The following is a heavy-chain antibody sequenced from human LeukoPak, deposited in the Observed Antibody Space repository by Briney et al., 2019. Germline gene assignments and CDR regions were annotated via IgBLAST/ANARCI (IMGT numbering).Heavy chain of an antibody. V-gene: IGHV1-69*05. Sequence: SVKVSCKASGGTFSSYAISWVRQAPGQGLEWMGGIIPIFGTANYAQKFQGRVTITTDESTSTAYMELSSLRSEDTAVYYCASDHVLWFGESRGFDYWGQGTLVTVSS. CDR3: ASDHVLWFGESRGFDY. J-gene: IGHJ4*02. D-gene: IGHD3-10*01. CDR1: GGTFSSYA. CDR2: IIPIFGTA.